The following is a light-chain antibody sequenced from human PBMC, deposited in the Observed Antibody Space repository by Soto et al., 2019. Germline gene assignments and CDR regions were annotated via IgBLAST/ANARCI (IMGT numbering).Light chain of an antibody. Sequence: QSALTQPASVSGSPGQPITISCTGTSSDVGGYNYVSWYQQHPGKAPKLMIYDVSNRPSGVSNRFAGSKSGNTASLTISGLHAEDEADYYCSSYTSSSTPLYVFGTGTKFTVL. V-gene: IGLV2-14*01. J-gene: IGLJ1*01. CDR2: DVS. CDR1: SSDVGGYNY. CDR3: SSYTSSSTPLYV.